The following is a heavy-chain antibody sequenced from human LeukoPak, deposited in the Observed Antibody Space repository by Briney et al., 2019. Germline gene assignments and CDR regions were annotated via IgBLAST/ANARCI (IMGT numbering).Heavy chain of an antibody. CDR1: GFTFSSYE. CDR2: ISGSGSTI. Sequence: GGSLRLSCAASGFTFSSYEMNWIRQAPGKGLEWVSYISGSGSTIYNADSVKGRFTISRDNAKNSLFLQMHSLRAEDTAVYYCARAGSGYSSPSDYWGQGTLVTVSS. V-gene: IGHV3-48*03. D-gene: IGHD6-13*01. CDR3: ARAGSGYSSPSDY. J-gene: IGHJ4*02.